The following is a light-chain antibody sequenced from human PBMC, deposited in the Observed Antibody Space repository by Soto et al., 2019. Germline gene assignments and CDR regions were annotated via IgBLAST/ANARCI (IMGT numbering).Light chain of an antibody. Sequence: DIVMTQSPDSLAVSLGEMATVKCKSSQSVLYSPNNKNYLAWYQQKPGQAPRLLIYGASSRATGIPDRFSGTGSETDFTLTISRLEPEDFAVYYCQQYDNSPITFGQGRLLEVK. CDR2: GAS. CDR3: QQYDNSPIT. V-gene: IGKV4-1*01. CDR1: QSVLYSPNNKNY. J-gene: IGKJ5*01.